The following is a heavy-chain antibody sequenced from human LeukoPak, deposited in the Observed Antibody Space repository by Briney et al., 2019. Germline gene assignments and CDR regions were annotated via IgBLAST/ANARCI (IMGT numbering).Heavy chain of an antibody. CDR2: ISSSSSYI. Sequence: GGSLRLSCAASGFTFSSYSMNWVRQAPGKGLEWVSSISSSSSYIYYADSVKGRFTISRDNAKNSLYLQINSLRAEDTAVYYCARDYSGSYPDDYWAREPWSPSPQ. CDR3: ARDYSGSYPDDY. V-gene: IGHV3-21*01. J-gene: IGHJ4*02. CDR1: GFTFSSYS. D-gene: IGHD1-26*01.